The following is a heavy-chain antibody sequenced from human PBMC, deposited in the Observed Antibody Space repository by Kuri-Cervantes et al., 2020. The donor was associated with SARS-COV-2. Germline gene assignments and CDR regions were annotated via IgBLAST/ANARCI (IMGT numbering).Heavy chain of an antibody. V-gene: IGHV3-30-3*01. CDR2: ISYDGSNK. J-gene: IGHJ4*02. CDR3: AREYSSPSGFDY. Sequence: GGSLRLSCAASGFTFSSYAMHWVRQAPGKGLEWVAVISYDGSNKYCADSVKGRFTISRDNSKNTLYLQMNSLRAEDTAVYYCAREYSSPSGFDYWGQGTLVTVSS. D-gene: IGHD6-6*01. CDR1: GFTFSSYA.